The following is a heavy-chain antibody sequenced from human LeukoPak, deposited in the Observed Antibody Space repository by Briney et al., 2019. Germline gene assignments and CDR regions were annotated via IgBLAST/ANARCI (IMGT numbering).Heavy chain of an antibody. Sequence: NPSENLSLTCTVSGGSISSYYWSWIRQPPGKGLEWIGYIYYSGSTDYNPSLKSRVTISVDTSKNQFSLKLSSVTAADTAVYYCARDLGNYVDYWGQGTLVTVSS. V-gene: IGHV4-59*01. CDR1: GGSISSYY. CDR2: IYYSGST. CDR3: ARDLGNYVDY. J-gene: IGHJ4*02. D-gene: IGHD3-16*01.